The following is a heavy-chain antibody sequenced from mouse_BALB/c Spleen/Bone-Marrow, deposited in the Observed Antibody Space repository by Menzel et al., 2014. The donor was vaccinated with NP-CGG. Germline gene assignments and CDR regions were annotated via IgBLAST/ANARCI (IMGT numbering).Heavy chain of an antibody. J-gene: IGHJ3*01. D-gene: IGHD1-2*01. V-gene: IGHV14-4*02. CDR3: NAQNYGYGAWFAY. CDR2: IDPENGDT. Sequence: VQLKQSGAKLVRSGASVKLSCTASGFNIKDYYMHWVKQRPEQGLEWIGWIDPENGDTEYAPKFQGKATMTADTSSNAAYLQLSSLTSEDTAVYYCNAQNYGYGAWFAYWGQGTLVTVSA. CDR1: GFNIKDYY.